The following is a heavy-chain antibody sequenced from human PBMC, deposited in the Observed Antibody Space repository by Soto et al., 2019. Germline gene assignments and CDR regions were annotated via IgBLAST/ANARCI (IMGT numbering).Heavy chain of an antibody. CDR1: GYTFTSYG. J-gene: IGHJ6*02. D-gene: IGHD3-3*01. CDR2: ISAYNGNT. Sequence: ASVNVSCKASGYTFTSYGISWVRQAPGQGLELMGWISAYNGNTNYAQKLQGRATMTTDTSTSTAYVELRSLRSDDTAVYYCEEDHGGVASHHYYGMDVWGQGTTVTVSS. CDR3: EEDHGGVASHHYYGMDV. V-gene: IGHV1-18*01.